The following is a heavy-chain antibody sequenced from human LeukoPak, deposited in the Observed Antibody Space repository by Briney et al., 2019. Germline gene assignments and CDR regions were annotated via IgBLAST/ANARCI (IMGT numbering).Heavy chain of an antibody. CDR2: IIPIFGTA. CDR1: GGTFSSYA. D-gene: IGHD2-2*01. Sequence: ASVKVSCKASGGTFSSYAISWVRQAPGQGLEWMGGIIPIFGTANYAQKFQGRVTITTDESTSTAYMELSSLRSEDTAVYYCATGKGYCSSTSCYSGSDYWGQGTLVTVSS. J-gene: IGHJ4*02. V-gene: IGHV1-69*05. CDR3: ATGKGYCSSTSCYSGSDY.